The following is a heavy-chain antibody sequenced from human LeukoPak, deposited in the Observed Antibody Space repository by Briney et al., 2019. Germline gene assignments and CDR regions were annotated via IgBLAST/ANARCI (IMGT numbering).Heavy chain of an antibody. Sequence: PSETLSLTCTVSGYSISSGYYWGWIRQPPGKGLEWIGSIYRSGSTYYNPSLKSRVTISVDTSKNQFSLKLSSVTAADTAVYYCARVGRLSSSSWYSPFDYWGQGTLVTVSS. V-gene: IGHV4-38-2*02. CDR3: ARVGRLSSSSWYSPFDY. J-gene: IGHJ4*02. CDR2: IYRSGST. D-gene: IGHD6-13*01. CDR1: GYSISSGYY.